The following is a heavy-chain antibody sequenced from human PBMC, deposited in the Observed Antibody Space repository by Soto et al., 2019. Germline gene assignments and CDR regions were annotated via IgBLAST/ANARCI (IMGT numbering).Heavy chain of an antibody. CDR2: IYYSGST. J-gene: IGHJ5*02. CDR3: ARVSGWDNLFAL. D-gene: IGHD6-19*01. V-gene: IGHV4-59*01. Sequence: PSETLSLTCTVSGGSISSYYWSWIRQPPGKGLEWIGYIYYSGSTNYNPSLKSRVTISVDTSKNQFSLKLSSVTAADTAVYYCARVSGWDNLFALWGQGTLVTGSS. CDR1: GGSISSYY.